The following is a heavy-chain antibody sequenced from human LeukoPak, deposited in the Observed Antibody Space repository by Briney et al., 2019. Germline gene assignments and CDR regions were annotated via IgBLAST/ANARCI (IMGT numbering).Heavy chain of an antibody. CDR1: GFTFSNYP. J-gene: IGHJ4*02. Sequence: QPGGSLRLSCAASGFTFSNYPIHWVRQAPGKGLEWVAVISYDGSDRFHADSEKGRFSISRDNSKNTLFLQMNSLRAGDTAVYYCVRAGTYYYGSGAFDSWGQGTLVTVSS. CDR3: VRAGTYYYGSGAFDS. V-gene: IGHV3-30*04. CDR2: ISYDGSDR. D-gene: IGHD3-10*01.